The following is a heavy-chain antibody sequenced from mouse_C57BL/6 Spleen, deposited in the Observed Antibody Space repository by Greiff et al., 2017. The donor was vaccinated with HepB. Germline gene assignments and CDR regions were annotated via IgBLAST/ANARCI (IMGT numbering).Heavy chain of an antibody. J-gene: IGHJ2*01. CDR2: IGPNSGGT. CDR3: ARARPYYYGMSDLDY. D-gene: IGHD1-1*01. CDR1: GYTFTSYW. V-gene: IGHV1-72*01. Sequence: QVQLQQPGAELVKPGASVKLSCKASGYTFTSYWMHWVQQRPGRGLEWLGGIGPNSGGTKYNEKFKSQATLTVYKPTSTAYMQLSRLTSEVTAVYYCARARPYYYGMSDLDYWGQGTTLTVSS.